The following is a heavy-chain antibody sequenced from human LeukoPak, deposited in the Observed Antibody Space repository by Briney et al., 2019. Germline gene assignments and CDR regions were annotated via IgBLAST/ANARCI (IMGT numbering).Heavy chain of an antibody. D-gene: IGHD5-24*01. CDR3: ARDSRVEMATNYAFDI. V-gene: IGHV3-7*03. J-gene: IGHJ3*02. CDR2: IRQDESER. Sequence: GGSLRLSCEGSGFSFSSYWMTWVRQLPGKGPEWVANIRQDESERYFADSVKGRFTISRDNAKKSVYLHMSSLRSEDTAVYYCARDSRVEMATNYAFDIWGQGTMVTVSS. CDR1: GFSFSSYW.